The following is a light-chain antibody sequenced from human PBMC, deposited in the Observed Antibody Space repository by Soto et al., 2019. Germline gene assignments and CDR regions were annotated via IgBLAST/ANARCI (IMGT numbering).Light chain of an antibody. J-gene: IGLJ1*01. CDR2: DDD. CDR3: QVWDTSSEHPV. CDR1: NIGSKN. Sequence: SYELTQPPSVSVAPGQTASISCGGNNIGSKNVHWYQRKPGQAPVLVVYDDDDRPSGIPERVSGSNSGNTATLTITSVEAGDEADYYCQVWDTSSEHPVFGTGTKVTVL. V-gene: IGLV3-21*02.